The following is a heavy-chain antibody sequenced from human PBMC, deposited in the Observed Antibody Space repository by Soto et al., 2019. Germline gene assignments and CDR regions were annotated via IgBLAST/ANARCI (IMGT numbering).Heavy chain of an antibody. Sequence: PSETLSLTCTVSGASISSYYLSWIRQPPGKGLEWIGYINHSGGTDSSPSLKSRVSMSVDMSKNQFSLKLSSVTAADTAVYYCARYYGDSFWGQGILVTVSS. CDR3: ARYYGDSF. CDR1: GASISSYY. J-gene: IGHJ4*02. CDR2: INHSGGT. D-gene: IGHD4-17*01. V-gene: IGHV4-59*01.